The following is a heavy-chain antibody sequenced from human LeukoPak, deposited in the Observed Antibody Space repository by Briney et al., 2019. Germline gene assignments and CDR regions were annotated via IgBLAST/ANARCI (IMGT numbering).Heavy chain of an antibody. CDR3: AKFTFGGVIAFDY. CDR1: GFTFSGYF. CDR2: INEDGTKK. D-gene: IGHD3-16*02. Sequence: GGSLRLSCRASGFTFSGYFMSWVRQGPGKRLECVATINEDGTKKYFVDSVKGRFTISRDNSKNTLYLQMNSLRAEDTAVYYCAKFTFGGVIAFDYWGQGTLVTVSS. J-gene: IGHJ4*02. V-gene: IGHV3-7*03.